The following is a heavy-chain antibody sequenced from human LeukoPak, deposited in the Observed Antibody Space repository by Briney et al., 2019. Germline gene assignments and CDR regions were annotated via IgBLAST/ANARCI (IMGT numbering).Heavy chain of an antibody. CDR2: IYPRDGST. V-gene: IGHV1-46*01. Sequence: ASVKVSCKASGYTFTSNYIHWVRQAPGQGLEWMGMIYPRDGSTSYAQKFQGRVTVTRDTSTSTVHMELSGLRSEDTAVYYCARARAVAGTTYYYYGMDVWGQGTTVTVSS. CDR1: GYTFTSNY. D-gene: IGHD6-19*01. J-gene: IGHJ6*01. CDR3: ARARAVAGTTYYYYGMDV.